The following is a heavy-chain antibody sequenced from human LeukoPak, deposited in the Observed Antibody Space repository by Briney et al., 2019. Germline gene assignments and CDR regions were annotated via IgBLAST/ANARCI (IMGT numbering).Heavy chain of an antibody. CDR2: ISQSGYT. D-gene: IGHD3-22*01. V-gene: IGHV4-59*11. Sequence: PSETLSLTCAVSGGAISDHYWNWIRQPPGKGLEWIGYISQSGYTSYNPSLKSRVTISVDTSKNQFSLKLSSVTAADTAVYYCARGVYDSSGYYRYYYYYMDVWGKGTTVTVSS. J-gene: IGHJ6*03. CDR1: GGAISDHY. CDR3: ARGVYDSSGYYRYYYYYMDV.